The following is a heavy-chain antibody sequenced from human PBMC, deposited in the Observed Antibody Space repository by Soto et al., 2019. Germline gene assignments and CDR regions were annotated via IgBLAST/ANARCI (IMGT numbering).Heavy chain of an antibody. CDR1: GGSFSGYY. V-gene: IGHV4-34*01. J-gene: IGHJ6*02. CDR2: INHSGST. Sequence: SETLSLTCAVYGGSFSGYYWSWIRQPPGKGLEWMGEINHSGSTNYNPTLKSRVTISVDTSKNQFSMKLSPVTAADTAVYYCTFTPEDYYYYGMDVWGQRTTVTVSS. CDR3: TFTPEDYYYYGMDV.